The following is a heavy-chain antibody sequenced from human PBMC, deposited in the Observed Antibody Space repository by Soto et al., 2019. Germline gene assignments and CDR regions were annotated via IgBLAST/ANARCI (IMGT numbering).Heavy chain of an antibody. CDR2: IFWDDDK. CDR3: AHRVLRTVFGLVTTTAIYFDF. D-gene: IGHD3-3*01. J-gene: IGHJ4*02. V-gene: IGHV2-5*05. Sequence: QITLNESGPTVVRPTETLTLTCRFSGFSLTTSGVGVGWIRQSPGKAPEGLALIFWDDDKRYGASLKSRLTITQDTPKHQVFLTVSDLDPTDTATYYCAHRVLRTVFGLVTTTAIYFDFWGQGTPVAVSS. CDR1: GFSLTTSGVG.